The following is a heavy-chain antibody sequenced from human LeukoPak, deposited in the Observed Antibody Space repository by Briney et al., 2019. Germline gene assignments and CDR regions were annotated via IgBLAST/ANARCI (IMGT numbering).Heavy chain of an antibody. CDR2: ISSSGGST. J-gene: IGHJ4*02. V-gene: IGHV3-64*02. CDR3: SRGAYDGFDY. Sequence: PEGSLRLSCAASGFTFSSYAIHWVRQAPGKGLEYVSAISSSGGSTYYADSVKGRFTISRDNSKNTVYLQMGSLRTEDMAVYYCSRGAYDGFDYWGQGTLVTVSS. D-gene: IGHD5-12*01. CDR1: GFTFSSYA.